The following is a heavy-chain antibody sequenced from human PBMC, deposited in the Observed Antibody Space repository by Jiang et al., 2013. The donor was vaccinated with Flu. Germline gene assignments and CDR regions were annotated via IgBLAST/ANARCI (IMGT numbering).Heavy chain of an antibody. V-gene: IGHV1-69*04. Sequence: SGAEVKKPGSSVKVSCKASGGTFSSYTISWVRQAPGQGLEWMGRIIPILGIANYAQKFQGRVTITADKSTSTAYMELSSLRSEDTAVYYCARWARQWPHAGPQGQYAFDIWGQGTTGHRLF. CDR1: GGTFSSYT. CDR3: ARWARQWPHAGPQGQYAFDI. J-gene: IGHJ3*02. CDR2: IIPILGIA. D-gene: IGHD6-19*01.